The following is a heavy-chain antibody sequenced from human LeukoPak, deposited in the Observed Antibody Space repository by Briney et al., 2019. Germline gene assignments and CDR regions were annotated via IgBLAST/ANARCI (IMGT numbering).Heavy chain of an antibody. CDR3: AKDGIVVSYFDY. Sequence: GRSLRLSCAASGFTFSSYGIHWVRQAPGKGLEWVAIISYDGSDKYYADSVKGRFTISRDNSKNTLYLQMNSLRAEDTAMYYCAKDGIVVSYFDYWGQGTLVTVSS. CDR1: GFTFSSYG. CDR2: ISYDGSDK. J-gene: IGHJ4*02. D-gene: IGHD3-22*01. V-gene: IGHV3-30*18.